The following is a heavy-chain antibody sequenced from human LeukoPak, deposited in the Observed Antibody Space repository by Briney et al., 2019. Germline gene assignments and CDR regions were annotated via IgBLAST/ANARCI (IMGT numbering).Heavy chain of an antibody. CDR1: GGSISSGDYY. CDR3: AREVLRFLEWSMADYYYMDV. V-gene: IGHV4-30-4*08. D-gene: IGHD3-3*01. J-gene: IGHJ6*03. CDR2: IYYSGST. Sequence: PSQTLSLTCTVSGGSISSGDYYWSWIRQPPGKGLEWIGYIYYSGSTYYNPSLKSRVTISVDTSKNQFSLKLSSVTAADTAVYYCAREVLRFLEWSMADYYYMDVWGKGTTVTVSS.